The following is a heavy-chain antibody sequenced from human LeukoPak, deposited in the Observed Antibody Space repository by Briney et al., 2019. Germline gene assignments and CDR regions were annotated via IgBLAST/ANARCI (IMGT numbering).Heavy chain of an antibody. CDR1: GGSISSSSYY. V-gene: IGHV4-39*07. D-gene: IGHD1-26*01. J-gene: IGHJ4*02. CDR3: ARAVGAKFFDY. Sequence: SETLSLTCTVSGGSISSSSYYGGWIRQPPGKGLEWIGSIYYSGSTYYNPSLKSRVTISVDASKNQFSLKLSSVTAADTAVYYCARAVGAKFFDYWGQGTLVTVSS. CDR2: IYYSGST.